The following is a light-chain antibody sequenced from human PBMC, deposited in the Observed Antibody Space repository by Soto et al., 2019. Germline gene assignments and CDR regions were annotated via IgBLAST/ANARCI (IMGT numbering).Light chain of an antibody. CDR2: LEGSGSY. CDR1: SGHSSYI. CDR3: ETWDSNTRF. Sequence: QPVLTQSSSASASLGSSVKLTCTLSSGHSSYIIAWHQQQPWKAPRYLMKLEGSGSYNKGSGVPDRFSGSSSGADRYLTISILQFEVEADYYCETWDSNTRFFGTGTKLTVL. V-gene: IGLV4-60*02. J-gene: IGLJ1*01.